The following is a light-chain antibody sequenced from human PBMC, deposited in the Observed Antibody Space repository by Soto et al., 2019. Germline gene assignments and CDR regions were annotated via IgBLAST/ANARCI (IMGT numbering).Light chain of an antibody. Sequence: DTQMTQSPSSLSASVGDRVTITCRASQSISRYLNWYQQKPGKAPKLLIYAASSLQSGVPSRFGGSGSGTDFTLTISSLQPEDFATYYCQQTYTTITFGGGTKVEIK. CDR1: QSISRY. CDR3: QQTYTTIT. V-gene: IGKV1-39*01. CDR2: AAS. J-gene: IGKJ4*01.